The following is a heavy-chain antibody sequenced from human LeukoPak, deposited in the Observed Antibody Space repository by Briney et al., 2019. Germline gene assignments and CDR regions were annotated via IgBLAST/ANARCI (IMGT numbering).Heavy chain of an antibody. J-gene: IGHJ4*02. CDR1: GFTFSSYA. Sequence: GGSLRLSCAASGFTFSSYAMSWVRQAPGKRLEWVAHIKEDGSEKYYLDSVKGRFTISRDNARNSLYLQMNSLRAEDTAVYYCARDPSSLRDSYDYWGQGTLVTVSS. CDR3: ARDPSSLRDSYDY. CDR2: IKEDGSEK. V-gene: IGHV3-7*01.